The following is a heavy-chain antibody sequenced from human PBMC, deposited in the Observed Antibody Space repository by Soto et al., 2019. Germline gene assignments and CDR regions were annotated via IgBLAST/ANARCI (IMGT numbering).Heavy chain of an antibody. V-gene: IGHV3-23*01. J-gene: IGHJ6*02. CDR2: ISGSGGST. CDR1: GFTFSSYA. D-gene: IGHD2-2*01. Sequence: EVRLLESGGGLVQPGGSLRLSCAASGFTFSSYAMSWVRQAPGKGLEWVSAISGSGGSTYYADSVKGRFTISRDNSKNTLYLQMNSLRAEDTAVYYCAKKGPIVVVPAANYGMDVWGQGTTVTVSS. CDR3: AKKGPIVVVPAANYGMDV.